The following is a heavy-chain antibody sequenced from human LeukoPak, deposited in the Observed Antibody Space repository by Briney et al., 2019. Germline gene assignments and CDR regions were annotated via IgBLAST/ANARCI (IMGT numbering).Heavy chain of an antibody. CDR1: GYRFTSYW. J-gene: IGHJ5*02. V-gene: IGHV5-51*01. CDR2: IYPGDSDT. D-gene: IGHD3-22*01. CDR3: ARQPYYYDSNGYYRIWFDP. Sequence: SGESLKISCHGSGYRFTSYWIGWVRQMPGKGLEWMGMIYPGDSDTRYSPSFQGHVTISADKSISTAYLQWNSLKASDTAMYYCARQPYYYDSNGYYRIWFDPWGQGTLVTVSS.